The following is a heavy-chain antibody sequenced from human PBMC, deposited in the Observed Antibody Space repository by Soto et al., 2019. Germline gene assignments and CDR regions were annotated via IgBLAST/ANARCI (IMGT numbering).Heavy chain of an antibody. CDR2: IGSGGVNK. CDR1: GFTVSSNY. D-gene: IGHD7-27*01. J-gene: IGHJ4*02. V-gene: IGHV3-23*01. Sequence: GGSLRLSCAASGFTVSSNYMSWVRQAPGKGLEWVSAIGSGGVNKYYADSVKGRFTISRDNSKNTLYLQMNSLMAEDTAVYYCAKLTPSSDYWGQGTLVTVSS. CDR3: AKLTPSSDY.